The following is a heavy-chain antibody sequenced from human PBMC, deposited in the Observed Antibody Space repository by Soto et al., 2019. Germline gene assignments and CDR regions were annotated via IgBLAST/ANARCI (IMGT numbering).Heavy chain of an antibody. Sequence: QVQLVESGGGVVQPGRSLRLSCAASGFTFSSYGMYWVRQAPGKELEWVARISYDGSDQFYGDSVKGRFTISRDNSKNILYVQMNSLRSEDTAVYYCAKDTGADYWGQGTVVTVSA. J-gene: IGHJ4*02. CDR2: ISYDGSDQ. CDR3: AKDTGADY. CDR1: GFTFSSYG. V-gene: IGHV3-30*18. D-gene: IGHD3-10*01.